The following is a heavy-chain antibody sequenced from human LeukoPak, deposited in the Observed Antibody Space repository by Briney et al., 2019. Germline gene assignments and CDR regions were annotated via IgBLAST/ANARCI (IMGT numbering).Heavy chain of an antibody. CDR1: GFTFRSYG. J-gene: IGHJ4*02. CDR3: ARGDYYDSSGLPFDY. CDR2: VWYDGSKK. D-gene: IGHD3-22*01. V-gene: IGHV3-33*01. Sequence: GGSLRLSCAASGFTFRSYGIHWVRQAPGKGLEWVAVVWYDGSKKYYADSVKGRFTISRDNTKNSLYLQMNSLRAEDTAVYYCARGDYYDSSGLPFDYWGQGTLVTVSS.